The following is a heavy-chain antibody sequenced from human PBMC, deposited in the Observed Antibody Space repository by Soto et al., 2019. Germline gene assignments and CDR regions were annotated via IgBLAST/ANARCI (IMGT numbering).Heavy chain of an antibody. V-gene: IGHV1-18*01. CDR3: ARDQFLDTAMVSPYYYYGMDV. J-gene: IGHJ6*02. Sequence: ASVKVSCKASGYTFTSYGISWVRQAPGQGLEWMGWISAYNGNTNYAQKLQGRVTMTTDTSTSTAYMELRSLRSDDTAVYYCARDQFLDTAMVSPYYYYGMDVWGQGTTVTVSS. CDR1: GYTFTSYG. D-gene: IGHD5-18*01. CDR2: ISAYNGNT.